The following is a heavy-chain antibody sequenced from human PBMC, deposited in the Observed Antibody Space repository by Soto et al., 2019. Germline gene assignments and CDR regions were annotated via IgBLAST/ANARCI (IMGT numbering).Heavy chain of an antibody. D-gene: IGHD3-10*01. CDR3: AGRGDGYNHFGP. J-gene: IGHJ5*02. V-gene: IGHV1-69*13. CDR2: IIPIFGTA. CDR1: GGTFSSYA. Sequence: SSVKVSCKASGGTFSSYAISWVRQAPGQGLEWMGGIIPIFGTANYAQKFQGRVTITADESTSTAYMELSSLRSEDTAVYYCAGRGDGYNHFGPWGQGTLVTVSS.